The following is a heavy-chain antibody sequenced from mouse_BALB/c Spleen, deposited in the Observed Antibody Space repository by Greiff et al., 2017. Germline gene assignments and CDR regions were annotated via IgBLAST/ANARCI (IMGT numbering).Heavy chain of an antibody. D-gene: IGHD2-1*01. CDR2: IDPENGNT. J-gene: IGHJ4*01. V-gene: IGHV14-1*02. Sequence: VQLKESGAELVRPGALVKLSCKASGFNIKDYYMHWVKQRPEQGLEWIGWIDPENGNTIYDPKFQGKASITADTSSNTAYLQLSSLTSEDTAVYYCAEEDGNYDYWGQGTSVTVSS. CDR1: GFNIKDYY. CDR3: AEEDGNYDY.